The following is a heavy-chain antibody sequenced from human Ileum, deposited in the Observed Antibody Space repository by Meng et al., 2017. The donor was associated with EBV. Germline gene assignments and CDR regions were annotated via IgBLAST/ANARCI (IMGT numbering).Heavy chain of an antibody. V-gene: IGHV4-61*08. CDR1: NGSVSSDGYY. CDR3: ARERGGGDRGIQ. J-gene: IGHJ4*02. D-gene: IGHD2-21*02. CDR2: MSYTGST. Sequence: QLQESGPGLVKPSETLSRICSVSNGSVSSDGYYWTWIRQPPGKGLEWIGYMSYTGSTNYKSTLKSRVTISVDKSKNQFSLKLSSVTAADTAVYYCARERGGGDRGIQWGQGTLVTVSS.